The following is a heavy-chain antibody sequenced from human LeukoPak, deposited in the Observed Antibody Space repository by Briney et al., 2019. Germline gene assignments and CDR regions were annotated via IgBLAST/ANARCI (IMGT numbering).Heavy chain of an antibody. CDR2: ISSSSSYI. V-gene: IGHV3-21*01. Sequence: PGGSLRLSCAASGFTFSSYSMNWVRQAPGKGLEWVSSISSSSSYIYYADSVKGRFTISRDNAKNSLYLQMNSLRAEDTAVYYCASSSGYRNWFDPWGQGTLVTVSS. D-gene: IGHD3-22*01. CDR1: GFTFSSYS. J-gene: IGHJ5*02. CDR3: ASSSGYRNWFDP.